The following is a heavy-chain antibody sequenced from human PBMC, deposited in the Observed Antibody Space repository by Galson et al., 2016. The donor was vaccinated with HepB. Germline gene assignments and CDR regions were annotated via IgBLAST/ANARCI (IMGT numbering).Heavy chain of an antibody. D-gene: IGHD1-14*01. CDR3: AKEHSRHGNPYFDY. Sequence: SLRLSCAASGFTFSNYAMSWVRQAPGKGLEGVSGLSDSGSAAYYADSVKGRFTISRDNSKNTLSLQMDSLGVEDTAVYYCAKEHSRHGNPYFDYWGQGTLVTVSS. CDR2: LSDSGSAA. V-gene: IGHV3-23*01. CDR1: GFTFSNYA. J-gene: IGHJ4*02.